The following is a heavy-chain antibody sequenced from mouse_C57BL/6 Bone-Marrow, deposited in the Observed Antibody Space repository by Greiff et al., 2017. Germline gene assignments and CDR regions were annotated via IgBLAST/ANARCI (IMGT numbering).Heavy chain of an antibody. Sequence: QVQLQQSGPELVKPGASVKISCKASGYSFTSYYIHWVKQRPGQGLEWIGWIYTGSGNTKYNEKFKGKATLTADTSSSTAYMQLSSLTSEDSAVYYCARLYYYAMDYWGQGTSVTVSS. V-gene: IGHV1-66*01. CDR3: ARLYYYAMDY. CDR2: IYTGSGNT. J-gene: IGHJ4*01. CDR1: GYSFTSYY.